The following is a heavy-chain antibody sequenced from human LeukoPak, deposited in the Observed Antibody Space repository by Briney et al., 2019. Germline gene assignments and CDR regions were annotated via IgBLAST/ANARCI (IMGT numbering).Heavy chain of an antibody. CDR3: ARDSRRELLHAFDI. CDR2: SNDSGGT. J-gene: IGHJ3*02. V-gene: IGHV4-34*01. D-gene: IGHD1-26*01. Sequence: PSETLSLTCAVYGGTFSGYYWTWIRQPPGKRLEWVGESNDSGGTNYNPSLRSRVTISVDTSKNQFSLKLSSVTAADTAVYYCARDSRRELLHAFDIWGQGTMVTVSS. CDR1: GGTFSGYY.